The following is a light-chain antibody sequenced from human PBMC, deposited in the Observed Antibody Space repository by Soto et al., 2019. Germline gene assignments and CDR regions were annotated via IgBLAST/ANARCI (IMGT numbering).Light chain of an antibody. CDR1: QSVRSN. V-gene: IGKV3-15*01. J-gene: IGKJ1*01. Sequence: EIVMTQSPVTLSVSPGEGATLFCRASQSVRSNLAWYQQKPGLAPRLLIYAVSTRATGVPARFSGNGSETEFSLTISGRQADDVAPYYCQQYNGSSPWTFGQGTKVDIK. CDR3: QQYNGSSPWT. CDR2: AVS.